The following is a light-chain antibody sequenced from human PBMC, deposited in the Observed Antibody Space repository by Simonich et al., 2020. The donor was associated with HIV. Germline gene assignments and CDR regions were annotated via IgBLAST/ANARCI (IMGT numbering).Light chain of an antibody. V-gene: IGKV2-28*01. CDR1: QSLRHSNGYKY. Sequence: DILMTQSTLSLPVTPGEPASISCRSIQSLRHSNGYKYLAWYLQKPGQSPQLLIYLGSNRASGVPDRFSGSGSGTDFTLKISRVEAEDVGVYYCMQTLQTPFTFGPGTKVDIK. CDR2: LGS. J-gene: IGKJ3*01. CDR3: MQTLQTPFT.